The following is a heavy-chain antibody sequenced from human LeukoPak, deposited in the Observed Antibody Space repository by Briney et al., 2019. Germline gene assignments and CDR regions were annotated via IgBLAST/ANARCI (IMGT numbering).Heavy chain of an antibody. J-gene: IGHJ4*02. CDR3: ATDDYRGLGY. V-gene: IGHV3-74*01. D-gene: IGHD3-16*01. CDR1: GITFSNYY. CDR2: IIQDGSVT. Sequence: GGSLTLAWVTSGITFSNYYMHWVRQVPGEGLVWVSHIIQDGSVTSYADSVKDRFTISRDNAKNTVYLQLNNLRAEDTAVYYCATDDYRGLGYWGQGTLVTVSS.